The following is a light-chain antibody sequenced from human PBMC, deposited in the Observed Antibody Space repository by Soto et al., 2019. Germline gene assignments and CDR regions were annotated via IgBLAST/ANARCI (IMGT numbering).Light chain of an antibody. Sequence: EIVLTQSPATLAVSPVERATLCCRASQSVSSNLAWYQQKPGQPPRLLIYDASTRATGIPARFSGSGSGTDFTLTISSLEPEDFAVYYCQQRSNWPITFGQGTRLEIK. CDR2: DAS. CDR3: QQRSNWPIT. J-gene: IGKJ5*01. CDR1: QSVSSN. V-gene: IGKV3-11*01.